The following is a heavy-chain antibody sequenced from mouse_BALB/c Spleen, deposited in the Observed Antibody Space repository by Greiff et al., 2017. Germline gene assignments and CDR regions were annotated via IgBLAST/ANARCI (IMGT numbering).Heavy chain of an antibody. CDR2: ISYDGSN. J-gene: IGHJ2*01. D-gene: IGHD2-14*01. CDR3: ARDGYRYGFDY. V-gene: IGHV3-6*02. CDR1: GYSITSGYY. Sequence: EVKLQESGPGLVKPSQSLSLTCSVTGYSITSGYYWNWIRQFPGNKLEWMGYISYDGSNNYNPSLKNRISITRDTSKNQFFLKLNSVTTEDTATYYCARDGYRYGFDYWGQGTTLTVSS.